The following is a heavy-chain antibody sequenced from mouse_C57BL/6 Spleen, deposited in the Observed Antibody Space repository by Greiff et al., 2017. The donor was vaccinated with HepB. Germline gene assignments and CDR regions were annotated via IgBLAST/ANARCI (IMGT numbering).Heavy chain of an antibody. J-gene: IGHJ3*01. D-gene: IGHD1-1*01. V-gene: IGHV1-82*01. CDR3: AREGTTVEEGFAY. CDR2: IYPGDGGT. Sequence: VQLQQSGPELVKPGASVKLSCKASGYAFSSSWMNWVKQRPGKGLEWIGRIYPGDGGTNYNGKFKGKATLTADKSSSTAYMPLSSLTSEDSAVYFCAREGTTVEEGFAYWGQGTLVTVAA. CDR1: GYAFSSSW.